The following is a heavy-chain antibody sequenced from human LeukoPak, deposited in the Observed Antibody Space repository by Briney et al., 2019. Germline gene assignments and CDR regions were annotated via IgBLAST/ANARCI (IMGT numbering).Heavy chain of an antibody. V-gene: IGHV3-11*04. CDR2: IISSGSTI. CDR1: GFTVSVTY. Sequence: GGSLRLSCAAFGFTVSVTYMSWVPQAPGKGLEGVSYIISSGSTIYYADSVKGRFTISRDNAKNSLYLQTNSLRAEDTAVYYCARDARAPITMVRGVIVEYYYYYMDVWGKGTTVTISS. D-gene: IGHD3-10*01. J-gene: IGHJ6*03. CDR3: ARDARAPITMVRGVIVEYYYYYMDV.